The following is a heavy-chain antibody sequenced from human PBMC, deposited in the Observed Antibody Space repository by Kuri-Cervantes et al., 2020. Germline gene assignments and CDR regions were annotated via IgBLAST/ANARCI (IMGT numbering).Heavy chain of an antibody. CDR3: ARDPLYRSNWEQTPG. D-gene: IGHD6-13*01. V-gene: IGHV4-39*07. CDR2: ISYSGST. J-gene: IGHJ4*02. CDR1: GGSITNSSYY. Sequence: ESLKISCTVSGGSITNSSYYWGWIRQPPGKGLEYIGSISYSGSTYYNPSLKSRVTISVDTSKNQFSLKLSSVTAADTAVYYCARDPLYRSNWEQTPGWGQGTLVTVSS.